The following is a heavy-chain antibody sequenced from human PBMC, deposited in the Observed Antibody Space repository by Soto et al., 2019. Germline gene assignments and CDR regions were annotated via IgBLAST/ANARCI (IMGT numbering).Heavy chain of an antibody. J-gene: IGHJ5*02. CDR1: GGTFSTYA. Sequence: QVQLVQSGAEVKKPGSSVKVSCKASGGTFSTYAINWVRQAPGQGLXXXGGIIPIFGAANYAQKFQGRVTITADESTSTAYMELGSLRSEDTAVYYCARVTMVRGVHNWFDPWGQGTLVTVSS. V-gene: IGHV1-69*01. CDR2: IIPIFGAA. D-gene: IGHD3-10*01. CDR3: ARVTMVRGVHNWFDP.